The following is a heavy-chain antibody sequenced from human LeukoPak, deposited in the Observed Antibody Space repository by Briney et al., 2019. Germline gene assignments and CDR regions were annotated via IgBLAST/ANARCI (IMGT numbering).Heavy chain of an antibody. CDR1: GFTFSSYS. CDR2: IRSSSSYI. J-gene: IGHJ5*02. V-gene: IGHV3-21*01. Sequence: GGSLRLSCAASGFTFSSYSMNWVRQAPGKGLEWVSSIRSSSSYIYYADSVKGRFTISRDNAKNSLYLQMNSLRAEDTAVYYCARDLGYCSGGSCSGWFDPWGQGTLVTVSS. D-gene: IGHD2-15*01. CDR3: ARDLGYCSGGSCSGWFDP.